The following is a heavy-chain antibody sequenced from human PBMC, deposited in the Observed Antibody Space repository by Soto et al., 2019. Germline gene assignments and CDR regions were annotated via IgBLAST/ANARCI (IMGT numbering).Heavy chain of an antibody. J-gene: IGHJ1*01. CDR3: AREGVVAASD. CDR2: IYSGGST. D-gene: IGHD2-15*01. V-gene: IGHV3-66*01. CDR1: GFTVSSNY. Sequence: EVPLVEAGGGLVQPGGSLRLSCAASGFTVSSNYMSWVRQAPGKGLEWVSVIYSGGSTNYADSVKGRFTTSRDNSSNTRYLQMNSLRAEDTAVYYCAREGVVAASDWGQGTLVTVSS.